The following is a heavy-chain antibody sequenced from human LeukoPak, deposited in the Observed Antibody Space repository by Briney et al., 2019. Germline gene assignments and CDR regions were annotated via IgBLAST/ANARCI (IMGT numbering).Heavy chain of an antibody. CDR3: AKTGERDY. CDR2: IKEDGTQK. Sequence: GGSLRLSCVASGFTFNKSWMSWVRQAPGKGPEWVANIKEDGTQKYYVDSVRGRFTISRDNADNSLYLQMNSLRGEDTAVYYCAKTGERDYWGRGTLVTVSS. J-gene: IGHJ4*02. D-gene: IGHD7-27*01. V-gene: IGHV3-7*01. CDR1: GFTFNKSW.